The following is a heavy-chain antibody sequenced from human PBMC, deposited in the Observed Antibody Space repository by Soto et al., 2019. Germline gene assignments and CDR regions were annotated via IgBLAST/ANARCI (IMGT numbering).Heavy chain of an antibody. CDR1: GFTFSSYS. D-gene: IGHD3-3*01. CDR2: ISSSSSYI. Sequence: LRLSCAASGFTFSSYSMNWVRQTPGKGLEWVSSISSSSSYIYYADSVKGRFTISRDNAKNSLYLQMNSLRAEDTAVYYCARDVRDYDFWSGYHPVNWFDPWGQGTLVTVSS. V-gene: IGHV3-21*01. J-gene: IGHJ5*02. CDR3: ARDVRDYDFWSGYHPVNWFDP.